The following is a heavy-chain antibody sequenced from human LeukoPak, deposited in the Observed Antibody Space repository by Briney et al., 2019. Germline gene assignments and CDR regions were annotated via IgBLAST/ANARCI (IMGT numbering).Heavy chain of an antibody. D-gene: IGHD3-10*02. V-gene: IGHV3-48*01. Sequence: GGSLRLSCAASGFTFSNYNMNWVRQAPGKGLEWVSYISSSSSTIYYADSVKGRFTISRDNAKNSLYLQMNSLRAEDTAVYYCAELGITMIGGVWGKGTTVTISS. CDR1: GFTFSNYN. CDR3: AELGITMIGGV. CDR2: ISSSSSTI. J-gene: IGHJ6*04.